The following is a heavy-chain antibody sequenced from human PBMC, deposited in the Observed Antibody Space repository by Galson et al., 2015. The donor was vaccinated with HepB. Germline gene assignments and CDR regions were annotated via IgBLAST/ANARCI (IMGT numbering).Heavy chain of an antibody. CDR2: IYYSGST. Sequence: TLSLTCTVSGGSISNYYWSWIRQPPGKGLEWIGYIYYSGSTSYNPSLKRRIIISVDTSKNPLSLKLTSVTAADTAVYYCARLQLRVGELSLEPAFDSWGQGTLVTVSS. V-gene: IGHV4-59*08. J-gene: IGHJ4*02. CDR1: GGSISNYY. D-gene: IGHD3-16*02. CDR3: ARLQLRVGELSLEPAFDS.